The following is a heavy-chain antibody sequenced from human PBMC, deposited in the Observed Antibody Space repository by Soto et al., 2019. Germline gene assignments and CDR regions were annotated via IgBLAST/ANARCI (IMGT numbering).Heavy chain of an antibody. CDR1: GFSLSNARMG. J-gene: IGHJ6*02. V-gene: IGHV2-26*01. CDR2: IFSNDEK. D-gene: IGHD2-21*02. CDR3: ARILCGGDCYPKPYCYYGMDV. Sequence: QVTLKESGPVLVKPTETLTLTCTVSGFSLSNARMGVSWIRQPPGKALEWLAHIFSNDEKSYSTSLKSRLTISKDTSKSQVVLTMTNMDPVDTATYYCARILCGGDCYPKPYCYYGMDVWVQGTTVTVSS.